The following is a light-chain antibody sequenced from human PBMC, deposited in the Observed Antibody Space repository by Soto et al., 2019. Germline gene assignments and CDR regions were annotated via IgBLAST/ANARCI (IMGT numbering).Light chain of an antibody. J-gene: IGKJ1*01. V-gene: IGKV3-20*01. CDR3: QHYGSTPWT. CDR1: QSVCSRC. Sequence: ELVSTKYPGTLSLSPGEGGTLSCRASQSVCSRCLAWYQQKPGHAPRLLIFGASSRATGIPDTFSGSGSGTDFTLTISRLEPEDSAVYYCQHYGSTPWTFGQGTKVEI. CDR2: GAS.